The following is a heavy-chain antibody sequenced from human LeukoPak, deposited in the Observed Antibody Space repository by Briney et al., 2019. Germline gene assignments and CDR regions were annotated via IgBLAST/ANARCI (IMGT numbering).Heavy chain of an antibody. D-gene: IGHD3-3*01. CDR1: GFTFSDYY. J-gene: IGHJ4*02. Sequence: GGSLRLSCAASGFTFSDYYMNWIRQAPGKGLEWVSSISSSSSYIYYADSVKGRFTISRDNAKNSLYLQMNSLRAEDTAVYYCAREADFWSGYSTRVFDYWGQGTLVTVSS. CDR3: AREADFWSGYSTRVFDY. CDR2: ISSSSSYI. V-gene: IGHV3-21*01.